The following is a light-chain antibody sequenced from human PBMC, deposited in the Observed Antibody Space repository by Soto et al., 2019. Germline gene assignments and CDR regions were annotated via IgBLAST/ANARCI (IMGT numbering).Light chain of an antibody. Sequence: EIVLTQSPGTLSLSPGERATLSCRASESVDSSFLGWYQQKPGQSPRLLIYGASSRASGIPDRFSGCGSGTDFTLTINGLDPEDFAVYYCQQYGTVPWTFGQGTKVEIK. CDR1: ESVDSSF. CDR3: QQYGTVPWT. CDR2: GAS. J-gene: IGKJ1*01. V-gene: IGKV3-20*01.